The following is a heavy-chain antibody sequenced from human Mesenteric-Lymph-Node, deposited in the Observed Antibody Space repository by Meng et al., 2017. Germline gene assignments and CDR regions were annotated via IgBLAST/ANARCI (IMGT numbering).Heavy chain of an antibody. CDR2: ISAYNGNT. J-gene: IGHJ5*02. CDR1: GYTFTSYG. D-gene: IGHD1-26*01. CDR3: ARDRGSYGWFDP. V-gene: IGHV1-18*01. Sequence: QVQLVQSGAEVKKPGASVKVSCKASGYTFTSYGISWVRQAPGQGLEWMGWISAYNGNTNYAQKFQGRVTMTRDTSISTAYMELSRLRSDDTAVYYCARDRGSYGWFDPWGQGTLVTVSS.